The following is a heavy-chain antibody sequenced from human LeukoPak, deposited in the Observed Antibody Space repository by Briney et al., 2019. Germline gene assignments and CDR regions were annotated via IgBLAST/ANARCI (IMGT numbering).Heavy chain of an antibody. CDR3: ARVDGSGSYGKYFDC. V-gene: IGHV4-39*07. D-gene: IGHD3-10*01. CDR2: IYYSGST. Sequence: SETLSLTCTVSGGSISSSSYYWGWIRQPPGQGLECIGSIYYSGSTYYSPSLKSRVTISVDTSKNQFSLMLSSVTAADTAVYYCARVDGSGSYGKYFDCWGQGTLVTVSS. CDR1: GGSISSSSYY. J-gene: IGHJ4*02.